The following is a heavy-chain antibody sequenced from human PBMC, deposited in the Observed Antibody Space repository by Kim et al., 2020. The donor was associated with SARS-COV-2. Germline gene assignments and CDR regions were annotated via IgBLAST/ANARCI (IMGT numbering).Heavy chain of an antibody. CDR2: IDPVSGAT. D-gene: IGHD2-15*01. CDR1: GYRFTNYY. J-gene: IGHJ6*02. CDR3: ARKDPLDFYAMDV. V-gene: IGHV1-2*06. Sequence: ASVKVSCKASGYRFTNYYIHWVRQAPGQGLEWMGRIDPVSGATRSREKFQDRVTMIVDTPATTAFLEITRLTSDDTAVYYCARKDPLDFYAMDVWGPGTTVTVSS.